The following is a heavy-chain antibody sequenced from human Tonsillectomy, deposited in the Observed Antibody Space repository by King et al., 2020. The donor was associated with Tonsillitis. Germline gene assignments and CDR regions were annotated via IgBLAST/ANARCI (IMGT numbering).Heavy chain of an antibody. J-gene: IGHJ6*02. D-gene: IGHD5-24*01. V-gene: IGHV4-30-4*01. CDR1: GGSISSGDYY. CDR2: IYYSGST. Sequence: VQLQESGPGLVKPSQTLSLTCTVSGGSISSGDYYWCWIRQPPGKGLEWIGYIYYSGSTYYNPSLKSRVTISVDTSKNQFSLKLSSVTAADTAVYYCARERRGLIYNDVLFYYYYVIDVWGQGTTVTVS. CDR3: ARERRGLIYNDVLFYYYYVIDV.